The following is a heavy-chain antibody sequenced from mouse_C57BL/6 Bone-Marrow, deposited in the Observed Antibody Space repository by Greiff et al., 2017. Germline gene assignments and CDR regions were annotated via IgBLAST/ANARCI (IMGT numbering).Heavy chain of an antibody. CDR2: INPNNGGT. CDR3: ARWSHYYGSSLDY. Sequence: EVQLQQSGPELVKPGASVKISCKASGYTFTDYYMNWVKQSHGKSLEWIGDINPNNGGTSYNQKFKGKATLTVDKSSSTAYMDLRSLTSEDSAVYYCARWSHYYGSSLDYWGQGTTLTVSS. D-gene: IGHD1-1*01. CDR1: GYTFTDYY. J-gene: IGHJ2*01. V-gene: IGHV1-26*01.